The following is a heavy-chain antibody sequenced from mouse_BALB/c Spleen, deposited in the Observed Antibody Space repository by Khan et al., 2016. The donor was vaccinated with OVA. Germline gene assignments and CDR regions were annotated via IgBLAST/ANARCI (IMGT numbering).Heavy chain of an antibody. D-gene: IGHD2-3*01. Sequence: EVQLQESGAELVKPGASVKLSCTASGFNIKDTYLHWVKQRPEQGLEWIGRIAPANGNTKYDPKFQGKATITAAKSSNKSYLQLNSLASEDTAVYSCAQPSYDPRDFEVWGAGTTVTVSS. J-gene: IGHJ1*01. CDR3: AQPSYDPRDFEV. CDR2: IAPANGNT. V-gene: IGHV14-3*02. CDR1: GFNIKDTY.